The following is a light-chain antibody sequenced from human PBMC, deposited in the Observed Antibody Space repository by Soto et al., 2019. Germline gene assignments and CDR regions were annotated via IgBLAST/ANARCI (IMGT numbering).Light chain of an antibody. CDR2: GAS. Sequence: TQSPATLSLSPGERATLSCRASQSVSSSYLAWYQQKPGQAPRLLIYGASSRATGIPDRFSGSGSGTDFTLTISRLEPEDFAVYYCQQYGSSLFGPGTKVDIK. CDR3: QQYGSSL. J-gene: IGKJ3*01. CDR1: QSVSSSY. V-gene: IGKV3-20*01.